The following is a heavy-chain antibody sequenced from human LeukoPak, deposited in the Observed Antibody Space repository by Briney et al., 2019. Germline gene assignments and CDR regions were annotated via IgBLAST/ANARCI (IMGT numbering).Heavy chain of an antibody. CDR3: ARAGFALAPHRGTPFDY. D-gene: IGHD6-6*01. Sequence: SETLSLTCAVYRGPFSGYYWNWIRQSPGKGLEWIGEINHSGSTNYSPSLKSRVTISVNTSKNQFSLKLTSVTAADTAVYYCARAGFALAPHRGTPFDYWGQGTLVTVSS. J-gene: IGHJ4*02. CDR1: RGPFSGYY. CDR2: INHSGST. V-gene: IGHV4-34*01.